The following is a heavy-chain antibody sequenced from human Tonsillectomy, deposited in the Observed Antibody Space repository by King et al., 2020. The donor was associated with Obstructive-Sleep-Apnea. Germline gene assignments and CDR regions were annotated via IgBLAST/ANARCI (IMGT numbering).Heavy chain of an antibody. CDR2: ISYDGSNK. CDR3: AKSYEGRAFDI. J-gene: IGHJ3*02. D-gene: IGHD3-3*01. CDR1: GFTFSSYG. V-gene: IGHV3-30*18. Sequence: QLVESGGGVVQPGRSLRLSCAASGFTFSSYGMHWVRQAPGKGLEWVAVISYDGSNKYYADSVKGRFTISRDNSKNTLYLQMNSLRAEDTAVYYCAKSYEGRAFDIWGQGTMVTVSS.